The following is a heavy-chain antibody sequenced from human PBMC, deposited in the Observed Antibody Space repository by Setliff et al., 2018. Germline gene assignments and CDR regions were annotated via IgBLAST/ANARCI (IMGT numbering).Heavy chain of an antibody. CDR3: ARCLPFLSGYDRGAFGY. Sequence: ASVKVSCKASGYTFTKYGINWVRQAPGQGLEWVGWISAYNGDTNYAQKFQGRVTMTTDRSTSTAYMELRSLKSDDTAVYYCARCLPFLSGYDRGAFGYWGQGTLVTVSS. D-gene: IGHD5-12*01. J-gene: IGHJ4*02. V-gene: IGHV1-18*01. CDR2: ISAYNGDT. CDR1: GYTFTKYG.